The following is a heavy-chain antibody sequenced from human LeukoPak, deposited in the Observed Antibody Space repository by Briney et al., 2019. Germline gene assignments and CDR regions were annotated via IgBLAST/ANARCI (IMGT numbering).Heavy chain of an antibody. Sequence: SETLSLTCTVSGGSISSYYWSWIRQPPGKGLEWIGYIYYSGSTNYNPSLKSRVTISVDTSKNQFSLKLSSVTAADTAVYYCARDFNCNYWTDAFDIWGQGTMVTVSS. J-gene: IGHJ3*02. CDR1: GGSISSYY. CDR2: IYYSGST. CDR3: ARDFNCNYWTDAFDI. D-gene: IGHD1-7*01. V-gene: IGHV4-59*01.